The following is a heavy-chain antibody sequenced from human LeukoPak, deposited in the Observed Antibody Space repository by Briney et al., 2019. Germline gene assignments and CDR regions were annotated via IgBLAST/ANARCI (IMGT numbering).Heavy chain of an antibody. J-gene: IGHJ4*02. V-gene: IGHV4-34*01. CDR2: IHNSGNT. CDR3: ARRYYYNVGSVPFDG. CDR1: GGLFSGYF. Sequence: SETLSLTCAVSGGLFSGYFWSWIRQSSGKGLEWIGEIHNSGNTNYNPSVNSRVTISEDTSKNQFYLNLSSVTAADTAVNYCARRYYYNVGSVPFDGWGQGTLVTVSS. D-gene: IGHD2/OR15-2a*01.